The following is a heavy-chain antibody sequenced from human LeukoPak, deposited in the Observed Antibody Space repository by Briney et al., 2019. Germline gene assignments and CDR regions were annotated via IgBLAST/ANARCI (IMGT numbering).Heavy chain of an antibody. CDR3: ARDWTGGSHDY. D-gene: IGHD1-26*01. CDR1: GYTITAYY. Sequence: ASVKVSCKASGYTITAYYIHWVRQAPGQGLEWMGQINPKSGGTKYAQKFQGRVTMTRDTSSNTAYMELSGLRSDDTTTYYCARDWTGGSHDYWGQGTLVTVSS. CDR2: INPKSGGT. J-gene: IGHJ4*02. V-gene: IGHV1-2*06.